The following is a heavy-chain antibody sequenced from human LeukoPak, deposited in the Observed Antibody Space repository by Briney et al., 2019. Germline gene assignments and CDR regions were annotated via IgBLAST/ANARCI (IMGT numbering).Heavy chain of an antibody. CDR2: IRYDGSNK. Sequence: GGSLRLSCAASGFTFSSYGMHWVRQAPGKGLEWVAFIRYDGSNKYYADSVKGRFTISRDNAKNSLYLQMNSLRAEDTAVYYCARFGSPYYYDSSGYYQHYDYWGQGTLVTVSS. D-gene: IGHD3-22*01. CDR3: ARFGSPYYYDSSGYYQHYDY. V-gene: IGHV3-30*02. CDR1: GFTFSSYG. J-gene: IGHJ4*02.